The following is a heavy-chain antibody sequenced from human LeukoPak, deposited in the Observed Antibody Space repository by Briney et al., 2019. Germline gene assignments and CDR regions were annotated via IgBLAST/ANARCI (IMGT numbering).Heavy chain of an antibody. Sequence: GGTLRLSCVASGFIFSNHEMNWVRQAPGKGLEWVSYISSSGSTTYHADSVKGRFTISRDNAKNSLYLQMNGLRAEDTAVYYCARDRGLTLFYYGMDVWSQGTTVTVSS. D-gene: IGHD2-21*01. V-gene: IGHV3-48*03. J-gene: IGHJ6*02. CDR1: GFIFSNHE. CDR2: ISSSGSTT. CDR3: ARDRGLTLFYYGMDV.